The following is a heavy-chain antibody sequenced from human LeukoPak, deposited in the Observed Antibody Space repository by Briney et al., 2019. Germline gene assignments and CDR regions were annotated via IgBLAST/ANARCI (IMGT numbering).Heavy chain of an antibody. CDR1: GCTFSSYG. CDR2: IRHDGSNK. CDR3: AKGKGKLGAFQSDFDY. J-gene: IGHJ4*02. Sequence: GESLTLSCAASGCTFSSYGMHWVRQAPGKGLEWVAFIRHDGSNKYYVEPVKGRFSISRDNSKNTLYLEMNSLRAEDTAIYYCAKGKGKLGAFQSDFDYWGQGTLVTVSS. V-gene: IGHV3-30*02. D-gene: IGHD7-27*01.